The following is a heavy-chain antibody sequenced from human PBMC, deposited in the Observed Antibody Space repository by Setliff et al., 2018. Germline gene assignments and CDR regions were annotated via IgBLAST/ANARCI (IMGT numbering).Heavy chain of an antibody. Sequence: PGGSLRLSCAASGFTFSIYSMNWVRQAPGKGLEWISYTSSGSNSIYYEDSVMGRFTISRDNDSNFLYLQMNRLIPEDTAVYYCAKSGGDHCCPLYHHYYMDVWGTGTTVTVSS. CDR1: GFTFSIYS. CDR3: AKSGGDHCCPLYHHYYMDV. D-gene: IGHD2-21*02. J-gene: IGHJ6*03. CDR2: TSSGSNSI. V-gene: IGHV3-48*01.